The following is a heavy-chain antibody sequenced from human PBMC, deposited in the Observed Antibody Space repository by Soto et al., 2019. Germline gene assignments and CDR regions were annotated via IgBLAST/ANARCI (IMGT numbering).Heavy chain of an antibody. CDR3: AASCVGCGGFNYYGMDV. D-gene: IGHD2-21*01. CDR1: GASISSGGYY. Sequence: QVQLQESGPGLVKPSQTLSLTCSVSGASISSGGYYWNWIRQHPGKGLEWIGYIYYSGTTYYNPSLKSRVTISVDTSKNQFSLKLSSVTAADTAVYYCAASCVGCGGFNYYGMDVWGQGNTVTGSS. J-gene: IGHJ6*02. CDR2: IYYSGTT. V-gene: IGHV4-31*03.